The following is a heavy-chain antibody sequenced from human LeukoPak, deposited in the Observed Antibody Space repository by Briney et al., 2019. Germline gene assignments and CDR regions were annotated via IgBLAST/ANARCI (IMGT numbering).Heavy chain of an antibody. CDR3: ARGAGYSYPYYFDY. D-gene: IGHD5-24*01. CDR2: IYGGGNI. CDR1: GFTVSSNY. J-gene: IGHJ4*02. V-gene: IGHV3-53*01. Sequence: GGSLRLSCAASGFTVSSNYMNWVRQAPGKGLEWVSVIYGGGNIYYADSVKGRFTISRDNSKNTLYLQMNSLRAEDTAVYYCARGAGYSYPYYFDYWGQGTLVTVSS.